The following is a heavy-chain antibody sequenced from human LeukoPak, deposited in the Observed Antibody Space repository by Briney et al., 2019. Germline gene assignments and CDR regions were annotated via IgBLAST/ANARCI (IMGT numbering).Heavy chain of an antibody. CDR3: ARLLRFLEWTTYYYYYMDV. V-gene: IGHV1-8*01. Sequence: GASVKVSCKASGYTFTSYDINWVRQATRQGLEWMGWMNPNSGNTGYAQKFQGRVTMTRNTSISTAYMELSSLRSEDTAVYYCARLLRFLEWTTYYYYYMDVWGKGTTVTVSS. CDR2: MNPNSGNT. CDR1: GYTFTSYD. D-gene: IGHD3-3*01. J-gene: IGHJ6*03.